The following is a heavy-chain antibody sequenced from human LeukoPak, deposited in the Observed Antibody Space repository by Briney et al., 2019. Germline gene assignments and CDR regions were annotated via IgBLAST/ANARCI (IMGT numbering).Heavy chain of an antibody. CDR2: ISGSISYSDT. CDR1: GGSIRSSFY. V-gene: IGHV4-39*07. J-gene: IGHJ6*03. Sequence: SETLSLTCSVSGGSIRSSFYWGWIRQPPGKGLEWIASISGSISYSDTNYNPSLKSRVTISVDTSKNQFSLKLSSVTAADTAVYYCARSVARYCSSTSCYRPYYYYYYMDVWGKGTTVTVSS. CDR3: ARSVARYCSSTSCYRPYYYYYYMDV. D-gene: IGHD2-2*02.